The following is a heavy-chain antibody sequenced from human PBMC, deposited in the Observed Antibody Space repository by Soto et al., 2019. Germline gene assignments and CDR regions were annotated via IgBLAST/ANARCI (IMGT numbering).Heavy chain of an antibody. CDR1: GGSVSSSSYY. D-gene: IGHD6-19*01. J-gene: IGHJ4*02. Sequence: SETLSLTCTVYGGSVSSSSYYWGWIRQPPGKGLEWIGSIYYSGSTYYNPSLKSRVTISVDTSKNQFSLKLSSVTAADTAVYYCARHEKQWRRRYWGQGTVLTVSS. CDR2: IYYSGST. V-gene: IGHV4-39*01. CDR3: ARHEKQWRRRY.